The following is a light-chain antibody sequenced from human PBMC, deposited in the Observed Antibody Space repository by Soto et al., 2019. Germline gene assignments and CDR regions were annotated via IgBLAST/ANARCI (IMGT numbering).Light chain of an antibody. J-gene: IGKJ4*01. CDR2: GAS. V-gene: IGKV3-20*01. CDR1: QIVGSRY. CDR3: QQYGNSPLT. Sequence: ILLTQSPSTLSLSPADIATLSCRASQIVGSRYLAWYQQKPGQAPRLLIYGASNRATGIPDRFSGSGSGTDFTLTISRLEPEDFAVFYCQQYGNSPLTFGGGTKVDIK.